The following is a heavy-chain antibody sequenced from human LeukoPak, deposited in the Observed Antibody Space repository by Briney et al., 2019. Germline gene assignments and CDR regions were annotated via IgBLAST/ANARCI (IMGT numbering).Heavy chain of an antibody. Sequence: ASVKVSCKASGYTFTNYYMHWVRQAPGQGLEWMGIINPSGGSTSYPQKFQGRVTMTRDTSISTAYLEVSRLRSDDTAVYYCARKYDILTGQSNWFDPWGQGTLVTVSS. CDR2: INPSGGST. CDR3: ARKYDILTGQSNWFDP. V-gene: IGHV1-46*01. D-gene: IGHD3-9*01. J-gene: IGHJ5*02. CDR1: GYTFTNYY.